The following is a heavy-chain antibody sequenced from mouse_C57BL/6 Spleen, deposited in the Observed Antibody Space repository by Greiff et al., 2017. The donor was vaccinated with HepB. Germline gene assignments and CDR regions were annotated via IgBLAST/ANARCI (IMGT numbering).Heavy chain of an antibody. V-gene: IGHV1-52*01. CDR3: ARGGIGWLLPFAY. Sequence: QVQLQQSGAELVRPGSSVKLSCKASGYTFTSYWMHWVKQRPIQGLEWIGNIDPSDSETHYNQKFKDKATLTVDKSSSTAYMQLSSLTSEDSAVYYCARGGIGWLLPFAYWGQGTLVTVSA. CDR1: GYTFTSYW. D-gene: IGHD2-3*01. CDR2: IDPSDSET. J-gene: IGHJ3*01.